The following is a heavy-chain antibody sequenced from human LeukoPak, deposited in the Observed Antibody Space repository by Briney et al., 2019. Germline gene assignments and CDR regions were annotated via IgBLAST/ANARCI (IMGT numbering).Heavy chain of an antibody. V-gene: IGHV3-21*03. J-gene: IGHJ6*02. CDR1: GFTFSSYS. Sequence: GGSLRLSCAASGFTFSSYSMNWVRQAPGKGLEWVSSISSSSSYIYYADSVKGRFTISRDNAKSSLYLQMNSLRAEDTAVYYCARGTVGFLEWLPMTNYCYGMYVWGQGTTVTVSS. CDR2: ISSSSSYI. CDR3: ARGTVGFLEWLPMTNYCYGMYV. D-gene: IGHD3-3*01.